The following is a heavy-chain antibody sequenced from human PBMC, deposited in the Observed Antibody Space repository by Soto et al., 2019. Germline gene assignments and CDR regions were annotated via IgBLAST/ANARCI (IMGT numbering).Heavy chain of an antibody. CDR2: IYYSGST. CDR1: GGSITTGGSY. J-gene: IGHJ4*02. V-gene: IGHV4-61*08. D-gene: IGHD5-18*01. CDR3: ARDGSYGTEFDY. Sequence: SETLSLTCTVSGGSITTGGSYWSWIRQHPGKGLEWIGYIYYSGSTNYNPSLKSRVTISVDTSKNQFSLKLSSVTAADTAVYYCARDGSYGTEFDYWGQGTLVTVSS.